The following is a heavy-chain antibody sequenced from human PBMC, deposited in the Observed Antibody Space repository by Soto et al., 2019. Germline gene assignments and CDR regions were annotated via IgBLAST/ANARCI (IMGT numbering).Heavy chain of an antibody. CDR2: IIPILGIA. J-gene: IGHJ4*02. CDR3: AREVAVAGTGVDY. CDR1: GGTFSSYT. D-gene: IGHD6-19*01. Sequence: QVPLVQSGAEVKKPGSSVKVSCKASGGTFSSYTISWVRQAPGQGLEWMGRIIPILGIANYAQKFQGRVTITADKSTSTAYMELSSLRSEDTAVYYCAREVAVAGTGVDYWGQGTLVTVSS. V-gene: IGHV1-69*08.